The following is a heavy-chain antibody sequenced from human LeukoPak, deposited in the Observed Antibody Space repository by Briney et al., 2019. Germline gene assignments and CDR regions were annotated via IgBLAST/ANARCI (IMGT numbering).Heavy chain of an antibody. J-gene: IGHJ3*02. Sequence: GESLKISCKVSGYIFTTYWIGWVRLMPGKGLEWMGIIYPGDSDTRYSPSFQGQVTISADKSITTAYLQWGSLKASDTATYYCARLKSSSWKDAFDIWGQGTTVTVSS. D-gene: IGHD6-19*01. V-gene: IGHV5-51*01. CDR3: ARLKSSSWKDAFDI. CDR2: IYPGDSDT. CDR1: GYIFTTYW.